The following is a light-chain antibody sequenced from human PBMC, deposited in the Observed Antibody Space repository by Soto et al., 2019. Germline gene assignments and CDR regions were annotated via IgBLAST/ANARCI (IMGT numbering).Light chain of an antibody. V-gene: IGKV4-1*01. J-gene: IGKJ1*01. CDR3: QQYYSTPRT. CDR1: QSVLYSFNNKNY. CDR2: RAS. Sequence: IVLAHSPDSLAVSMVEMATINCKSSQSVLYSFNNKNYLAWYQQKPRQPPKLLMYRASTRVSGVPDRFSGSGSGTDFTLTISSLQAEDVAVYYCQQYYSTPRTFGQGTKVDIK.